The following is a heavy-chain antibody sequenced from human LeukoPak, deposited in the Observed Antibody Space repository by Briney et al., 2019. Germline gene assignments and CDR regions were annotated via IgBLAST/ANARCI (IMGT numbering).Heavy chain of an antibody. D-gene: IGHD1-1*01. Sequence: GDSLKISCKASGYTSSIYYIGWVRQMPGRGLEWMGIVYRGDADTRYSPSFQGQVTISVDKSISTAYLQWSSLKASDTAIYFCATNGNYLDAFNIWGQGTMVTVSS. CDR3: ATNGNYLDAFNI. J-gene: IGHJ3*02. CDR2: VYRGDADT. CDR1: GYTSSIYY. V-gene: IGHV5-51*01.